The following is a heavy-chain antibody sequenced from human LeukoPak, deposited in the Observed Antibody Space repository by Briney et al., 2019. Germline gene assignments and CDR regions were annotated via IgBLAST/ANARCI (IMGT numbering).Heavy chain of an antibody. J-gene: IGHJ4*02. CDR3: AKDDDYNPLVH. CDR2: ISTNNGDT. CDR1: GYTFTGYY. D-gene: IGHD4/OR15-4a*01. V-gene: IGHV1-2*02. Sequence: ASVKVSCKASGYTFTGYYMHWVRQAPGQGLEWMGWISTNNGDTKYGKKFQGRVIMTTDTSTSTAYMEVRSLRSDDTAVYYCAKDDDYNPLVHWGQGTPVTVSS.